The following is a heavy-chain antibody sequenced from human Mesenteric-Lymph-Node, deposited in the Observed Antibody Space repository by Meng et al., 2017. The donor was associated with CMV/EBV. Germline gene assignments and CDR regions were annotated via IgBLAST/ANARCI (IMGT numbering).Heavy chain of an antibody. V-gene: IGHV3-30*02. CDR2: IRYDENNK. Sequence: GGSLRLSCAASGFTFSSYGMHWVRQAPGKGLEWVAFIRYDENNKNYADSVKGRVTISRDNSKNTLYLQMNSLRAEDTAVYYCAKEGEGYCSSTSCFHSFDYWGQGTLVTVSS. D-gene: IGHD2-2*01. J-gene: IGHJ4*02. CDR3: AKEGEGYCSSTSCFHSFDY. CDR1: GFTFSSYG.